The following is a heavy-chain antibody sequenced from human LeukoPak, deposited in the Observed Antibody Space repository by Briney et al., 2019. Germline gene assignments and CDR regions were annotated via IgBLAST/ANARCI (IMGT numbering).Heavy chain of an antibody. CDR3: ARENAFDI. CDR1: GFTFSSYA. Sequence: GGSLRLSCAASGFTFSSYAMHWFRQAPGKGLEWVAVISYDGSNKYYADSVKGRFTISRDNSKNTLYLQMNSLRAEDTAVYYCARENAFDIWGQGTMVTVSS. V-gene: IGHV3-30-3*01. J-gene: IGHJ3*02. CDR2: ISYDGSNK.